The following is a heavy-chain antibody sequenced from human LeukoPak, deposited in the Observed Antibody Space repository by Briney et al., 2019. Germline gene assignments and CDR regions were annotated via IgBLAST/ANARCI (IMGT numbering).Heavy chain of an antibody. D-gene: IGHD3-22*01. Sequence: VASVKVSCKASGYTFTGYYMHWVRQAPGHGLEWMGWINPDSGGTNYAQKFQGRVTMTRDTSINTAYMELSRLRSDDTAVYYCARGRPSTMIVVVITPLFDYWGQGTLVTVSS. CDR1: GYTFTGYY. J-gene: IGHJ4*02. V-gene: IGHV1-2*02. CDR2: INPDSGGT. CDR3: ARGRPSTMIVVVITPLFDY.